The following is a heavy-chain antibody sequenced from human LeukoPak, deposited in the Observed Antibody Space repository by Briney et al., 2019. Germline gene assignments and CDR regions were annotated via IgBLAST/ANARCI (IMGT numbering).Heavy chain of an antibody. Sequence: SETLSLTCAVYGGSFSGYYWSWIRQPPGKGLEWMGEIKHSGSTNYNAYLKSQVTISVDTSKNQFSLKLSSVTAADTAVYYCARRKYSSGWANRKHNWLDPWGQGTLVTVSS. CDR2: IKHSGST. J-gene: IGHJ5*02. D-gene: IGHD6-19*01. CDR1: GGSFSGYY. CDR3: ARRKYSSGWANRKHNWLDP. V-gene: IGHV4-34*01.